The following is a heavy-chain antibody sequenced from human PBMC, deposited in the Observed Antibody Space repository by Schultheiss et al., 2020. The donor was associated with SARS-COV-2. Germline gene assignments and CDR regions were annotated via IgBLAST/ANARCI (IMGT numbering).Heavy chain of an antibody. D-gene: IGHD3-22*01. Sequence: GGSLRLSCAASGFTFDDYAMNWVRQAPGKGLEWVSGINWNSAGVGYADSVKGRFTISRDNAKNSLYLQMNSLRAEDTAVYYCARDLPDYYDSSGQFDYWGQGTLVTVSS. V-gene: IGHV3-9*01. J-gene: IGHJ4*02. CDR1: GFTFDDYA. CDR2: INWNSAGV. CDR3: ARDLPDYYDSSGQFDY.